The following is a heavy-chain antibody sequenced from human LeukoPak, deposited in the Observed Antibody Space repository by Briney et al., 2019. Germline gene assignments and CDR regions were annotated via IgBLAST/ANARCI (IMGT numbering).Heavy chain of an antibody. CDR1: GFTFSSYA. Sequence: PGGSLRLSCAASGFTFSSYAMSWVRQAPGKGLEWVSAISGSGINTYYADSVKGRFTISRDNSKNTLYLQMNSLRAEDTAVYYCAKSFSGNEGYFDHWGQGTLVTVSS. J-gene: IGHJ4*02. CDR2: ISGSGINT. D-gene: IGHD1-26*01. V-gene: IGHV3-23*01. CDR3: AKSFSGNEGYFDH.